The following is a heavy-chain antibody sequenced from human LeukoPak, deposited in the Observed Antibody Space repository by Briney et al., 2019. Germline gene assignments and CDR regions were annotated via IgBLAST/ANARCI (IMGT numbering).Heavy chain of an antibody. CDR2: ISSSGSTI. J-gene: IGHJ4*02. Sequence: KPGGSLRLSCAASGFTFSDYYMSWIRQAPGKGLEWVSYISSSGSTIYYADSVKGRFTISRDNSKNTLYLQMNSLRAEDTAVYYCAKTHTYYYDSSNFDYWGQGTLVTVSS. CDR3: AKTHTYYYDSSNFDY. V-gene: IGHV3-11*01. CDR1: GFTFSDYY. D-gene: IGHD3-22*01.